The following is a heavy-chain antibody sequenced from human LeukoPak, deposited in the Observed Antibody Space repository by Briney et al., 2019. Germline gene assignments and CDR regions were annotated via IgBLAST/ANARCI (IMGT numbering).Heavy chain of an antibody. Sequence: GESLKISCKGSGYSFTSYWIGRVRQMPGKGLEWMGIIYPGDSDTRYSPSFQGQVTISADKSISTAYLQWSSLKASDTAMYYCARTIFGVVTKDNWFDPWGQGTLVTVSS. CDR1: GYSFTSYW. CDR3: ARTIFGVVTKDNWFDP. CDR2: IYPGDSDT. V-gene: IGHV5-51*01. J-gene: IGHJ5*02. D-gene: IGHD3-3*01.